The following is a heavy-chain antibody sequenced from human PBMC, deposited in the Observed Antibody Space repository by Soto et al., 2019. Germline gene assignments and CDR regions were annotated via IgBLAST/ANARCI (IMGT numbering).Heavy chain of an antibody. J-gene: IGHJ4*02. D-gene: IGHD6-19*01. CDR2: TSAYMVT. Sequence: QVQLVQSGGEVKKPGASVKVSCRASGYTFTSYGISWVRQAPGQGLEWLGWTSAYMVTNYAQKFQGRITMNTDTSTSTAYMELRSLRFDDTAVYYCERDSSVRAIFDSWGQGTLVTVSS. CDR3: ERDSSVRAIFDS. V-gene: IGHV1-18*01. CDR1: GYTFTSYG.